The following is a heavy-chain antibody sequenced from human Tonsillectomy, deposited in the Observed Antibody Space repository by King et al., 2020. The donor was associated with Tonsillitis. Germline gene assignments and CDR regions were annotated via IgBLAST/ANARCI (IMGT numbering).Heavy chain of an antibody. CDR3: ARDPPPHYYDSSGYYNYFDY. J-gene: IGHJ4*02. CDR1: GFTFSSYS. V-gene: IGHV3-21*01. D-gene: IGHD3-22*01. Sequence: VQLVESGGGLVKPGGSLRLSCAASGFTFSSYSMNCVRQAPGKGLEWVSSISSSSSYIYYADSVKGRFTISRDNAKNSLYLQMNSLRAEDTAVYYCARDPPPHYYDSSGYYNYFDYWGQGTLVTVSS. CDR2: ISSSSSYI.